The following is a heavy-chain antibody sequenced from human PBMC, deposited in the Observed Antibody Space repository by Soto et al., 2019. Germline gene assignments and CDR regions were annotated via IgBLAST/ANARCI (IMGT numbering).Heavy chain of an antibody. Sequence: EVQLVESGGGLVKPAGSLRLSCAASGFTFSSYSMNWVRQAPGKGLEWVSSISSSSSYIYYADSVKGRFTISRDNAKNSLYLQMNRLRAEDTAVYYCARDLHWAVAVSMSWFDPWAREPWSPSPQ. J-gene: IGHJ5*02. CDR3: ARDLHWAVAVSMSWFDP. V-gene: IGHV3-21*01. CDR1: GFTFSSYS. D-gene: IGHD6-19*01. CDR2: ISSSSSYI.